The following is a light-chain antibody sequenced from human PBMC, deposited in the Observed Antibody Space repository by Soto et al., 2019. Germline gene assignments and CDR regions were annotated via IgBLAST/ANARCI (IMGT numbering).Light chain of an antibody. Sequence: DIQMTQSPSSLSAPVGDRVTITCQASQDITNYLNWYQQKPGTAPKLLIYDASTLETGVPSRFSGRGSGTDFTFTISSLQPEDVATYYCQHYDNLPPTFGGGTKVDIK. CDR3: QHYDNLPPT. CDR2: DAS. CDR1: QDITNY. J-gene: IGKJ4*01. V-gene: IGKV1-33*01.